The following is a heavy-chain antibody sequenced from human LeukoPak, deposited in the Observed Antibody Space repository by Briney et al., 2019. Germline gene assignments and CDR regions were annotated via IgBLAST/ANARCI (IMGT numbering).Heavy chain of an antibody. D-gene: IGHD6-6*01. J-gene: IGHJ4*02. V-gene: IGHV3-23*01. CDR3: TTYRQLGEIDY. Sequence: GGSLRLSCAASGFTFRSYAMNWVRQAPGKGLEWVSTISESDGRTLYADSAKGRFTISRDNSKNTLYLQMNSLRAEDTAVYYCTTYRQLGEIDYWGQGTLVTVSS. CDR1: GFTFRSYA. CDR2: ISESDGRT.